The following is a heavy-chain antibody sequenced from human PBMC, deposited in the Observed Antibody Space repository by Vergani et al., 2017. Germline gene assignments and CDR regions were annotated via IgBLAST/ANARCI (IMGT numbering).Heavy chain of an antibody. J-gene: IGHJ4*02. CDR2: IYYSGST. Sequence: QVQLQESGPGLVKPSETLSLTCTVSGGSISSYYWSWIRQPPGKGLEWIGYIYYSGSTNYNPSLDSRVTISVDTSKNQFSLKLSSVHAADTAVYYCVREIYGGNRWGQGTLVTVSS. CDR3: VREIYGGNR. D-gene: IGHD4-23*01. V-gene: IGHV4-59*01. CDR1: GGSISSYY.